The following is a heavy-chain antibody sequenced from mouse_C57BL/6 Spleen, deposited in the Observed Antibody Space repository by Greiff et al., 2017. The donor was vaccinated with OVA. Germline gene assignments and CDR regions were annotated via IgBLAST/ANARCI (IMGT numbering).Heavy chain of an antibody. CDR3: ARNYYDRYYYAMDY. J-gene: IGHJ4*01. V-gene: IGHV5-4*03. CDR1: GFTFSSYA. CDR2: ISDGGSYT. Sequence: EVKLMESGGGLVKPGGSLKLSCAASGFTFSSYAMSWVRQTPEKRLEWVATISDGGSYTYYPDNVKGRFTISRDKATNTPYLQISHLKSEDTAVFYYARNYYDRYYYAMDYWGQGTSVTVSS. D-gene: IGHD1-1*02.